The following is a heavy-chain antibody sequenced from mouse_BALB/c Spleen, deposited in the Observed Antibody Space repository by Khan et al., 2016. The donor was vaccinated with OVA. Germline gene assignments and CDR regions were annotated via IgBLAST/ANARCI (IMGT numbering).Heavy chain of an antibody. CDR1: GYTFTNYG. D-gene: IGHD4-1*02. Sequence: QIQLVQSGPELKKPGETVKISCKASGYTFTNYGMNWVKQAPGKGLKWMGWINTYSGEPTYADDFKGRSAFSLATSASPAYLQIKNLKNEDTATYFCARSNSYWYFDVWGAGTTVTVSS. J-gene: IGHJ1*01. V-gene: IGHV9-3-1*01. CDR3: ARSNSYWYFDV. CDR2: INTYSGEP.